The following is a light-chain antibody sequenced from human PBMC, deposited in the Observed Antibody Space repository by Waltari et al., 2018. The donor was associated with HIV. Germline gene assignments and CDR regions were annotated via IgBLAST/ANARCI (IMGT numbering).Light chain of an antibody. CDR2: STS. CDR1: QRVSSSH. V-gene: IGKV3-20*01. CDR3: QQYVGSLWT. J-gene: IGKJ1*01. Sequence: EVVLTQSPATLSLSPGERATLSCRASQRVSSSHLTWYQQKPGQAPRLLIYSTSNRATGIPDRFSGSGSGTDFTLTISRLEPEDFAVYYCQQYVGSLWTFGQGTKVEIK.